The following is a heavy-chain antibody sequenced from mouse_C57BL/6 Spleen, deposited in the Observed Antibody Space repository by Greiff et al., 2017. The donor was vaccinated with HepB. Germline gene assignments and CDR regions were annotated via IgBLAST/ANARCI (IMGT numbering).Heavy chain of an antibody. V-gene: IGHV1-4*01. CDR1: GYTFTSYT. D-gene: IGHD2-3*01. CDR3: ARALDGYYVAY. Sequence: VQLQQSGAELARPGASVKMSCKASGYTFTSYTMHWVKQRPGQGLEWIGYINPSSGYTKYNQKFKDKATLTADKSSSTAYMQLSSLTSEDSAVYYCARALDGYYVAYWGQGTLVTVSA. J-gene: IGHJ3*01. CDR2: INPSSGYT.